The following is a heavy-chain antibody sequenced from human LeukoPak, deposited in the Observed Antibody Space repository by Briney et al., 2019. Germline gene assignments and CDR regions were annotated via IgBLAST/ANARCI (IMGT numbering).Heavy chain of an antibody. CDR2: ISCDGSNK. Sequence: GGSLRLSCAASGFTFSSYAMHWVRQAPGKGLEWVAVISCDGSNKYYADSVKGRFTISRDSSKNTLYLQMNSLRAEDTAVYYCARVQFLGLNTYYGPGGFDYWGQGTLVTVSS. D-gene: IGHD3-10*01. CDR3: ARVQFLGLNTYYGPGGFDY. CDR1: GFTFSSYA. V-gene: IGHV3-30*04. J-gene: IGHJ4*02.